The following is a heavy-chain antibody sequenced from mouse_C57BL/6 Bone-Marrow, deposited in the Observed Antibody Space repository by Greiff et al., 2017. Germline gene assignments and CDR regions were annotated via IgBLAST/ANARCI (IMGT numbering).Heavy chain of an antibody. CDR2: IYPGDGDT. Sequence: VQLQQSGPELVKPGASVKISCKASGYAFSRSWMNWVKQRPGKGLEWIGRIYPGDGDTNYNGKFKGKATMTADKSSSTAYMQLSSLTSEYSAVYFCARPFHYWGQGTTLTVSA. CDR1: GYAFSRSW. V-gene: IGHV1-82*01. J-gene: IGHJ2*01. CDR3: ARPFHY.